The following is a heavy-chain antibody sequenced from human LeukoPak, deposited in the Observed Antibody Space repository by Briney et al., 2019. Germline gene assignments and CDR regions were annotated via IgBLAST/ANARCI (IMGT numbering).Heavy chain of an antibody. V-gene: IGHV4-39*07. CDR3: ARGGYYGSGYDFRFDP. D-gene: IGHD3-10*01. CDR1: GGSISSSSYY. CDR2: MYSSGST. Sequence: SETLSLTCTVSGGSISSSSYYWGWIRQPPGKGLEWIGSMYSSGSTYYNPSLKSRVTISVETSKNQFSLKLSSVTAADTAVYYCARGGYYGSGYDFRFDPWGQGTLVTVSS. J-gene: IGHJ5*02.